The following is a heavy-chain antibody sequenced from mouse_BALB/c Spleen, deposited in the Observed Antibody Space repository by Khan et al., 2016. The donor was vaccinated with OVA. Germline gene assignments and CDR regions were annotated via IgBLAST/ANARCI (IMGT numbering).Heavy chain of an antibody. CDR1: GFSLNNYS. CDR3: ARRGYDYGRGALFAY. J-gene: IGHJ3*01. Sequence: QVQLKQSGPGLVQPSQSLSITCTVPGFSLNNYSVHWVRQSPGKGLEWLGVIWSAGSTDYNAAFISRMTISKDNSRNQIFFRMNSLQPNDTAIYYCARRGYDYGRGALFAYWGQGTLVTVSA. D-gene: IGHD2-4*01. V-gene: IGHV2-2*02. CDR2: IWSAGST.